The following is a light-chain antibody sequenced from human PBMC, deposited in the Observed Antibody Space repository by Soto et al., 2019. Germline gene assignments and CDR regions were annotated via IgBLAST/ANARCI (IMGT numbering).Light chain of an antibody. CDR2: LGS. CDR3: MQALQTPIT. CDR1: QSLLHSNGYNY. J-gene: IGKJ5*01. Sequence: DIVVTQSPLSLPATPGEPASISCRSSQSLLHSNGYNYLDWYLQKPGQSPQLLIYLGSNRAAGVPDRFSGSGSGTDFILKISRVEAEDVGVYYCMQALQTPITFGQGTRLEIK. V-gene: IGKV2-28*01.